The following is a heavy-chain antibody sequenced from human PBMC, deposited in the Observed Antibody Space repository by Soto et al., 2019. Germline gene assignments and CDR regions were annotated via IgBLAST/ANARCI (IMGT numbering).Heavy chain of an antibody. CDR3: ARRDSAVTAFDAFDI. J-gene: IGHJ3*02. Sequence: PGESLKISCKGSGYSFTSYWIGWVRQMPGKGLEWMGIIYPGDSDTRYSPSFQGQVTISADKSISTAYLQWSSLKASDTAIYYCARRDSAVTAFDAFDIWGQGTMVTVS. CDR2: IYPGDSDT. D-gene: IGHD2-2*01. V-gene: IGHV5-51*01. CDR1: GYSFTSYW.